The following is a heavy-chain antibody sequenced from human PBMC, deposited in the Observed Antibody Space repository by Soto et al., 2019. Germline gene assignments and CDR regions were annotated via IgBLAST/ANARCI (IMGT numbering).Heavy chain of an antibody. D-gene: IGHD3-3*01. CDR3: ARLNYDFWSGYLPFSTSDWFDP. CDR1: GGSISSSSYY. V-gene: IGHV4-39*01. J-gene: IGHJ5*02. Sequence: SETLSLTCTVSGGSISSSSYYWGWIRQPPGKGLGWIGSIYYSGSTYYNPSLKSRVTISVDTSKNQFSLKLSSVTAADTAVYYCARLNYDFWSGYLPFSTSDWFDPWGQGTLVTVSS. CDR2: IYYSGST.